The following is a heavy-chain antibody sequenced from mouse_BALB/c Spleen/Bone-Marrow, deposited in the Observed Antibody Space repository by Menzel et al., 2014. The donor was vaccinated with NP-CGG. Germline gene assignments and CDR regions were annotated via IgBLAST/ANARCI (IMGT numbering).Heavy chain of an antibody. V-gene: IGHV5-12-1*01. CDR2: ISSGGSNT. CDR3: ARQRGYAYAMDY. Sequence: EVHLVESGGGLVKPGGSLKLSCAASGFAFSGYDMSWVRQTPEKRLEWVAYISSGGSNTYYLDTVKGRFTISRDNAKNTLYLQMNSLKSEDTAVYYCARQRGYAYAMDYWGQGTSVTVSS. D-gene: IGHD2-2*01. J-gene: IGHJ4*01. CDR1: GFAFSGYD.